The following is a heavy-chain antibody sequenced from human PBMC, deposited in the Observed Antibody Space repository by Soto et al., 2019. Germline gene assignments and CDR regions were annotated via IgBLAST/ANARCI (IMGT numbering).Heavy chain of an antibody. CDR3: ARAPRYSSGWFDAFDI. D-gene: IGHD6-19*01. J-gene: IGHJ3*02. V-gene: IGHV4-30-4*01. CDR2: IYYSGST. CDR1: GGSISSGDYY. Sequence: TSETLSLTCTVSGGSISSGDYYCSWIRQPPGKGLWLIGYIYYSGSTYYNPSLKSRVTISVDTSKNQFSLKLSSVTAADTAVCYCARAPRYSSGWFDAFDIWGQGTMVTVSS.